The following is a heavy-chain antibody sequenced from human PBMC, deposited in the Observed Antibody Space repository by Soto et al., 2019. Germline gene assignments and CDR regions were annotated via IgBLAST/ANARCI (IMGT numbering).Heavy chain of an antibody. CDR2: INPNSGGT. CDR1: GYTFTDYY. D-gene: IGHD2-15*01. CDR3: ARGDVRVVASFDP. V-gene: IGHV1-2*02. Sequence: ASVKVSCKASGYTFTDYYIHWVRQAPGQGLEWMGWINPNSGGTNYAQKFQGRVTMTRDTSISTAYMELSRLISDDTAVYYCARGDVRVVASFDPWGQGALVTAPQ. J-gene: IGHJ5*02.